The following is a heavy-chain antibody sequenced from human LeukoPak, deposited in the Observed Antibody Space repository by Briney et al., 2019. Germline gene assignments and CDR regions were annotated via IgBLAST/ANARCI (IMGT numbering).Heavy chain of an antibody. D-gene: IGHD3-22*01. V-gene: IGHV4-30-4*01. CDR3: ARDRKYYDKGRWFDP. Sequence: SETLSLTCTVSGGSINSGDYFWSWIRQPPGKGLEWIGYIFYSGSIYYNPSLKSRVTISVDTSKNQFSLKLSSVTAADTAVYYCARDRKYYDKGRWFDPWGQGTLVTVSS. CDR2: IFYSGSI. J-gene: IGHJ5*02. CDR1: GGSINSGDYF.